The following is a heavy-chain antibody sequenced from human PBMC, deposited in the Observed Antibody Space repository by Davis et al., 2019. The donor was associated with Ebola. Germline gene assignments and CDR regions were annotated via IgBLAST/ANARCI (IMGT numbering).Heavy chain of an antibody. CDR1: GITFSTYS. CDR2: ISGSRSYI. CDR3: ASPYPYNDYRSGY. Sequence: PGGSLRLSCVVPGITFSTYSMNWVRQAPGKGLEWVSSISGSRSYIYYADSVKGRFTISRDNAKTLLFLQMNSLRAEDTAVYYCASPYPYNDYRSGYWGQGTLVTVSS. D-gene: IGHD1-1*01. V-gene: IGHV3-21*01. J-gene: IGHJ4*02.